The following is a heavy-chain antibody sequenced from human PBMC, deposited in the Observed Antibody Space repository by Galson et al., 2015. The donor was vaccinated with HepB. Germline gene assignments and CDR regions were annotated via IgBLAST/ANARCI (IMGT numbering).Heavy chain of an antibody. J-gene: IGHJ4*02. V-gene: IGHV3-53*01. Sequence: SLRLSCAASGFSIRSHYMNWVRQAPGKGLEWVSVIHGGNNRYYPDSVEGRFTISRDDSINTLFLPMNSLRVEDTAVYYCAQLGTGYWGQGTLVTVSS. CDR3: AQLGTGY. CDR1: GFSIRSHY. D-gene: IGHD6-13*01. CDR2: IHGGNNR.